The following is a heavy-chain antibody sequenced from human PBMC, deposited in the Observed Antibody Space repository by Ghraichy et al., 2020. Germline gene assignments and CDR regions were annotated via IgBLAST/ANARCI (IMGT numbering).Heavy chain of an antibody. D-gene: IGHD6-25*01. J-gene: IGHJ6*02. CDR1: GGSFSGYY. V-gene: IGHV4-34*01. CDR3: ARSLPRLYGMDV. Sequence: SETLSLTCAVYGGSFSGYYWSWIRQPPGKGLEWIGEINHSGSTNYNPSLKSRVTISVDTSKNQFSLKLSSVTAADTAVYYCARSLPRLYGMDVWGQGTTVTVSS. CDR2: INHSGST.